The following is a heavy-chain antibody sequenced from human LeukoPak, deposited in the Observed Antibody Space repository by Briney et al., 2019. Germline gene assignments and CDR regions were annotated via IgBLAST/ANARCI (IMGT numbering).Heavy chain of an antibody. CDR2: ISSSSSYI. Sequence: GGSLRLSCAASGFTFSSYAMSWVRQAPGKGREWVSSISSSSSYIYYADSVKGRFTISRDNAKNSLYLQMNSLRAEDTAVYYCARGTMTVFDYWGQGTLVTVSS. CDR1: GFTFSSYA. J-gene: IGHJ4*02. D-gene: IGHD3-22*01. V-gene: IGHV3-21*01. CDR3: ARGTMTVFDY.